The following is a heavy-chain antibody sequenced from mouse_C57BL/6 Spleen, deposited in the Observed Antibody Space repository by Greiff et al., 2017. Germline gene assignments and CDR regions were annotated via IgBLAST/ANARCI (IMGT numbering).Heavy chain of an antibody. V-gene: IGHV1-5*01. CDR2: IYPGNSDT. CDR3: TRGDYYGSSYDYAMDY. CDR1: GYTFTSYW. D-gene: IGHD1-1*01. J-gene: IGHJ4*01. Sequence: EVQLQQSGTVLARPGASVKMSCKTSGYTFTSYWMHWVKQRPGQGLEWIGAIYPGNSDTSYNQKFKGKAKLTAVTSASTAYMELSSLTNEDSAVYYCTRGDYYGSSYDYAMDYWGQGTSGTVSS.